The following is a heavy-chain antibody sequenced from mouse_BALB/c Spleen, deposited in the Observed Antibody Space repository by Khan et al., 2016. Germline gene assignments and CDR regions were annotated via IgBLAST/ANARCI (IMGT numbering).Heavy chain of an antibody. CDR1: GFNIKDYY. Sequence: VQLKESGAELVRPGALVKLSCKASGFNIKDYYLHWVKQRPEQGLEWVGWIDPENGNTIYDPKFQGKASMTADTSSNTAYLQLSSLTSEDTAVYYCAGEISYHTSRGFAYWGQGTLVTVAA. D-gene: IGHD2-12*01. CDR2: IDPENGNT. J-gene: IGHJ3*01. V-gene: IGHV14-1*02. CDR3: AGEISYHTSRGFAY.